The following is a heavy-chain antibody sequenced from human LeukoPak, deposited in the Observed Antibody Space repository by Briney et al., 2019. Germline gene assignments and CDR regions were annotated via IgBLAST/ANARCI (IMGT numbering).Heavy chain of an antibody. CDR2: IYYSGST. CDR3: ARSPLTGNYGDWFDP. Sequence: PSETLSLTCTVSGGSISSSSYYWGWIRQPPGKGLEWIGSIYYSGSTNYNPSLKSRVTISVDTSKNQFSLKLSSVTAADTAVYYCARSPLTGNYGDWFDPWGQGTLVIVSS. J-gene: IGHJ5*02. D-gene: IGHD3-9*01. CDR1: GGSISSSSYY. V-gene: IGHV4-39*07.